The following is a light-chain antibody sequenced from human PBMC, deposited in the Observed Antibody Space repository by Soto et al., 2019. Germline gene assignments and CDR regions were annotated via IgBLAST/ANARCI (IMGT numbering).Light chain of an antibody. CDR3: QQYHSYPYT. Sequence: DIQMTQSPSTLSASVGDRVTINCRASQSISSWLAWDQQKPGKAPKVLISKASTLQSGVTSRCSGSRSATEFTLTVSSLQPDDFATYYCQQYHSYPYTFGQGTKLEIE. V-gene: IGKV1-5*03. CDR1: QSISSW. CDR2: KAS. J-gene: IGKJ2*01.